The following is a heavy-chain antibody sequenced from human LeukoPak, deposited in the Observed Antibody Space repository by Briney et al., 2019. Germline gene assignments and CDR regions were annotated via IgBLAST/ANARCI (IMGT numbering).Heavy chain of an antibody. V-gene: IGHV4-31*03. Sequence: SETLSLTCTVSGDSISSGAYYWTCVRQCPGTGLEWIGYISHIGTTYNNPSLKSRITISVDTSKSQFSLKLSSVTAADTAVYYCARDNVLSQGRGLGSQRPENWFDPWGQGTLVTVSS. CDR3: ARDNVLSQGRGLGSQRPENWFDP. CDR2: ISHIGTT. CDR1: GDSISSGAYY. J-gene: IGHJ5*02. D-gene: IGHD3-10*01.